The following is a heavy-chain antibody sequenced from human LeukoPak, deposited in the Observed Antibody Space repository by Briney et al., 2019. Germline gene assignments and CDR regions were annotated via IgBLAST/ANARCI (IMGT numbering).Heavy chain of an antibody. CDR3: ARGRWSGNNDY. CDR1: GYTFSEYY. V-gene: IGHV3-11*01. J-gene: IGHJ4*02. CDR2: SGREGSTI. Sequence: GGSLRLSCAASGYTFSEYYMRWIRQAPGKGLEWVSYSGREGSTIYYAHTVKGRFTISRDNVKNSLYLQKNSLRAEDTAVYYCARGRWSGNNDYWGQGTLVTVSS. D-gene: IGHD1-1*01.